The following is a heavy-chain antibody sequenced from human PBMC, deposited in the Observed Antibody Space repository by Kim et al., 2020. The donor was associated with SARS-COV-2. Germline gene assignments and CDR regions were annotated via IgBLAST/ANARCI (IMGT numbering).Heavy chain of an antibody. J-gene: IGHJ4*02. CDR3: ARVNRLGIAVAEFDY. V-gene: IGHV1-69*13. CDR2: IIPIFGTA. Sequence: SVKVSCKASGGTFSSYAISWVRQAPGQGLEWMGGIIPIFGTANYAQKFQGRVTITADESTSTAYMELSSLRSEDTAVYYCARVNRLGIAVAEFDYWGQGTLVTVSS. D-gene: IGHD6-19*01. CDR1: GGTFSSYA.